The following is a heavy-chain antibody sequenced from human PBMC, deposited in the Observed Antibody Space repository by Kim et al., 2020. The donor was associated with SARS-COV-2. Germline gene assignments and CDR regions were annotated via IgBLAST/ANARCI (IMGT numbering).Heavy chain of an antibody. V-gene: IGHV3-48*03. J-gene: IGHJ3*01. CDR2: TTTTGRII. Sequence: GGSLRLSCVVSGFTFSNYEMNWYRQAPGKGLEWLSYTTTTGRIIFYADSVKGRFTTSRDNAKNSLYLQMNSLRAEDTAVYYCAREMVSTGGDACDAWGQGTMVTISS. CDR1: GFTFSNYE. CDR3: AREMVSTGGDACDA. D-gene: IGHD2-8*01.